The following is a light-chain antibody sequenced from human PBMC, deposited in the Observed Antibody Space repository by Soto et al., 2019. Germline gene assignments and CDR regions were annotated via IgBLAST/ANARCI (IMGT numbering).Light chain of an antibody. CDR2: DAS. J-gene: IGKJ4*01. V-gene: IGKV3-11*01. CDR3: QQRSNWPPAT. Sequence: EIVLTQSPATLSLSPGERATLSCRASQSVSSYLDWYQQKPGQAPRLLIYDASNRATGIPARFSGSGSGTDFTLTISSLEPEDFAVYYCQQRSNWPPATFGGGTKVEIK. CDR1: QSVSSY.